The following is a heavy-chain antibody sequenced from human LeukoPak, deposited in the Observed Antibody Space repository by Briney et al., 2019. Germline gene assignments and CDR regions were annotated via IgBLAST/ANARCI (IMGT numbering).Heavy chain of an antibody. D-gene: IGHD3-22*01. CDR2: INHSGTT. CDR1: GGSFSDYY. CDR3: ARGWGYYDSSGYHDY. J-gene: IGHJ4*02. V-gene: IGHV4-34*01. Sequence: SETLSLTCAVYGGSFSDYYWSWIRQSPGKGLEWIGEINHSGTTHYNPSLKSRVTISVDTSKNQFSLKLSSVTAADTAVYYCARGWGYYDSSGYHDYWGQGTLVTVSS.